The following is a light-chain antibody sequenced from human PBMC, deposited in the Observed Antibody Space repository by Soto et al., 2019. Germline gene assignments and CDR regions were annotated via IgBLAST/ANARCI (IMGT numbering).Light chain of an antibody. Sequence: QSVLTQPPSASGTPGQTIVISCSGGTSNIGSHTVNWFQQLPGTAPRLLIYSNTQRPSGVPDRFSGSKSGTSASLAINGLQSQYEGDYYCAAWDDSLNGMVFGGGTKLTVL. V-gene: IGLV1-44*01. CDR2: SNT. CDR3: AAWDDSLNGMV. CDR1: TSNIGSHT. J-gene: IGLJ2*01.